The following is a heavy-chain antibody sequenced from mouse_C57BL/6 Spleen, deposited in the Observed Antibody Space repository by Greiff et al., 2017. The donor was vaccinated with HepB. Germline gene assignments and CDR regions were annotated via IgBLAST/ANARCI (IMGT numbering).Heavy chain of an antibody. J-gene: IGHJ2*01. Sequence: VQLQQPGAELVRPGSSVKLSCKASGYTFTSYWMHWVKQRPIQGLEWIGNIDPSDSETHYNQKFKDKATLTVDKSSSTAYMQLSSLTSEDSAVDYCARGHYYCSTSDYWGQGTTLTVSS. V-gene: IGHV1-52*01. CDR2: IDPSDSET. CDR1: GYTFTSYW. D-gene: IGHD1-1*01. CDR3: ARGHYYCSTSDY.